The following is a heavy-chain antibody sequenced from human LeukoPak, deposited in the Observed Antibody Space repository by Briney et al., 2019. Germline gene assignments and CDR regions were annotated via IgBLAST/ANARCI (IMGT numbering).Heavy chain of an antibody. Sequence: PSETLSLTCTVSGGSISSGSYYWSWIRQPAGKGLEWIGRIYTSGSTNYNPSLKSRVTISVDTSKNQFSLKLSSVTAADTAVYYCAREGFQREYYDILTGYYLLYFDYWGQGTLVTVSS. CDR2: IYTSGST. CDR3: AREGFQREYYDILTGYYLLYFDY. D-gene: IGHD3-9*01. CDR1: GGSISSGSYY. V-gene: IGHV4-61*02. J-gene: IGHJ4*02.